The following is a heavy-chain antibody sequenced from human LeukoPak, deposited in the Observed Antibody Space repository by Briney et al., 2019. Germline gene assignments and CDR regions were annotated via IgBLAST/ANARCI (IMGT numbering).Heavy chain of an antibody. J-gene: IGHJ6*03. CDR3: ARVWVGTGSGSYYGYMDV. D-gene: IGHD3-10*01. Sequence: PSETLSLTCAVYGVSFSGYYWSWIRQPPGKGLEWIGEINHSGSTNYNPSLKSRVTISVDTSKNQFSLKLSSVTAADTAVYYCARVWVGTGSGSYYGYMDVWGKGTTVTISS. CDR1: GVSFSGYY. V-gene: IGHV4-34*01. CDR2: INHSGST.